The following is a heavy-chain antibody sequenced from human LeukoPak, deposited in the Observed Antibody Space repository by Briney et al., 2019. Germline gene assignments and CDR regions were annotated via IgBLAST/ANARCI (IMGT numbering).Heavy chain of an antibody. V-gene: IGHV3-7*01. D-gene: IGHD6-19*01. CDR1: GFTFSSYA. CDR2: IKQDGSEK. CDR3: GRYGASTNPSSGWYGIDY. J-gene: IGHJ4*02. Sequence: PGGSLRLSCAASGFTFSSYAMSWVRQAPGKGLEWVANIKQDGSEKYFVDSVKGRFTISRDNAKNSLYLQINSLRAEDTAVYYCGRYGASTNPSSGWYGIDYWGQGTLVTVSS.